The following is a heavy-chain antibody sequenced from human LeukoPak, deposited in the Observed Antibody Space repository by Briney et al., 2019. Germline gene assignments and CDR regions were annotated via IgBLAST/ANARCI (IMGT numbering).Heavy chain of an antibody. J-gene: IGHJ5*02. CDR3: TRVLRPFPGVGYRNWFDP. CDR1: GFPFSDAR. D-gene: IGHD3-16*02. CDR2: IKSRSDGGTP. V-gene: IGHV3-15*01. Sequence: PGGSLTLSCAASGFPFSDARMAWLPQVPGEGLEWLGRIKSRSDGGTPDHAAPVSGRFFILRDDSKATPDVHMNSLKTGQLGIYYCTRVLRPFPGVGYRNWFDPWGQGTLVTVSS.